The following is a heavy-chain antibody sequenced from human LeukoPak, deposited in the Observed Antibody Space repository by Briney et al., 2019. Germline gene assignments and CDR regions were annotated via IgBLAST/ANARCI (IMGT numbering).Heavy chain of an antibody. Sequence: PSETLSLTCAVYGGSFSGYYWSWIRQPPGKGLEWIGEINHSGSTNYNPSLKSRVTISVDTSKNQFSLKLNSVTAADTAVYYCARTARVFDFWGQGIQVTVSS. CDR3: ARTARVFDF. D-gene: IGHD5-18*01. V-gene: IGHV4-34*01. J-gene: IGHJ4*02. CDR1: GGSFSGYY. CDR2: INHSGST.